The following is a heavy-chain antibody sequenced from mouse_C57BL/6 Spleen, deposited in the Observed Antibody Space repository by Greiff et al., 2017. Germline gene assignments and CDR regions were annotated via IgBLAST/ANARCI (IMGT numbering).Heavy chain of an antibody. CDR3: TRYYYGTYWYFDV. Sequence: QVHVKQSGAELVRPGASVTLSCKASGYTFTDYEMHWVKQTPVHGLEWIGAIDPETGGTAYNQKFKGKAILTADKSSSTAYMELRSLTSEDSAVYYCTRYYYGTYWYFDVWGTGTTVTVSS. D-gene: IGHD1-1*01. CDR1: GYTFTDYE. CDR2: IDPETGGT. J-gene: IGHJ1*03. V-gene: IGHV1-15*01.